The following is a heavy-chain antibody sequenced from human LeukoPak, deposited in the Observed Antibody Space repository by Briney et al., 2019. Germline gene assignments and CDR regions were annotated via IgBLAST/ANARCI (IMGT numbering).Heavy chain of an antibody. D-gene: IGHD3-3*01. CDR1: GFTFSSYG. V-gene: IGHV3-30*03. CDR2: ISYDGSNK. Sequence: GGSLRLSCAASGFTFSSYGMHWVRQAPGKGLEWVAVISYDGSNKYYADSVKGRFTISRDNSKNTLYLQMNSLRAEDTAVYYCAREGFFATYDYWGQGTLVTVSS. CDR3: AREGFFATYDY. J-gene: IGHJ4*02.